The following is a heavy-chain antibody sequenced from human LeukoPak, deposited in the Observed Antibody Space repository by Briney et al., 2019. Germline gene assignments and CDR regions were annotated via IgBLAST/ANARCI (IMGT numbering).Heavy chain of an antibody. CDR2: ISSSGSTM. D-gene: IGHD3-3*01. Sequence: GGSLRLSCAASGFTFSDYYMSWIRQAPGKGLEWVSYISSSGSTMYYADSVKGRFTISRDNAKNSLCLQMNSLRAEDTAVYYCAGYYDFWSGYYTFDYWGQGTLVTVSS. V-gene: IGHV3-11*04. CDR3: AGYYDFWSGYYTFDY. J-gene: IGHJ4*02. CDR1: GFTFSDYY.